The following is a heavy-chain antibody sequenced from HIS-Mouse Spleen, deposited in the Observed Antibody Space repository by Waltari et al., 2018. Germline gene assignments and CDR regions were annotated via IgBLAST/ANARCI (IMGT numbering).Heavy chain of an antibody. D-gene: IGHD6-13*01. CDR3: AREIPYSSSWYDWYFDL. V-gene: IGHV4-39*07. Sequence: QLQLQESGPGLVTPSETLSLTCTVSGCSISSSSYYWRWIRQPPGKGLEWIGSIYYSGSTYYNPSLKSRVTISVDTSKNQFSLKLSSVTAADTAVYYCAREIPYSSSWYDWYFDLWGRGTLVTVS. J-gene: IGHJ2*01. CDR2: IYYSGST. CDR1: GCSISSSSYY.